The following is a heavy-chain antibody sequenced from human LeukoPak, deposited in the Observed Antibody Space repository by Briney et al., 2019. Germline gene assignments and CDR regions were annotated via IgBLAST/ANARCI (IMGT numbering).Heavy chain of an antibody. CDR2: IKCDGSEK. Sequence: PGGSLRLSCAVSGFTFSSSWMHWVCQAPEKGLEWVADIKCDGSEKYYVDSVKGRLTISRDNAKNSLYLQVNSLRAEDMTVYYCARGYCSSTSCGFGGNWYFDLWGRGTLVTVSS. J-gene: IGHJ2*01. CDR1: GFTFSSSW. V-gene: IGHV3-52*01. D-gene: IGHD2-2*01. CDR3: ARGYCSSTSCGFGGNWYFDL.